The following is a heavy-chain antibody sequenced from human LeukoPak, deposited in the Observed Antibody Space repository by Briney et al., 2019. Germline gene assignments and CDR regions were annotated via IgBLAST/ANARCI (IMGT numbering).Heavy chain of an antibody. J-gene: IGHJ3*02. V-gene: IGHV3-21*01. D-gene: IGHD3-22*01. CDR1: GFTFSSYS. CDR2: ISSSSSYI. Sequence: PGGSLRLSCAASGFTFSSYSMNWVRQAPGKGLEWVSSISSSSSYIYYADSVKGRFTISRDNAKNSLYLQMNSLIAEDTAVYYCAREYYYDSSAWGAFDIWGQGTMVPVSS. CDR3: AREYYYDSSAWGAFDI.